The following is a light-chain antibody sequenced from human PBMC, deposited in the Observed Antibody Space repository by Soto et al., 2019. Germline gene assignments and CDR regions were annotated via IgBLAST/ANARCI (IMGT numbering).Light chain of an antibody. CDR2: EGH. CDR1: SSDIGSYNL. J-gene: IGLJ1*01. V-gene: IGLV2-23*01. Sequence: QSALTQPASVSGSPGQSITISCTGTSSDIGSYNLVSWYQQHPGKAPKFMIFEGHKRPSGLSNCFAGSKAGNTALLTSSGLQAEDEADYYCSSDAGSCAYVFGTGTQLTVL. CDR3: SSDAGSCAYV.